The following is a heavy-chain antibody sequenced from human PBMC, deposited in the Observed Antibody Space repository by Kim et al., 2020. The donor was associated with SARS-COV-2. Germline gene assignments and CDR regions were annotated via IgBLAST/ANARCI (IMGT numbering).Heavy chain of an antibody. J-gene: IGHJ4*02. D-gene: IGHD3-22*01. CDR2: IYSGGST. V-gene: IGHV3-53*01. CDR3: ARDTSSGYYGENDY. Sequence: GGSLRLSCAASGFTVSSNYMSWVRQAPGKGLEWVSVIYSGGSTYYADSVKGRFTISRDNSKNTLYLQMNSLRAEDTAVYYCARDTSSGYYGENDYWGQGTLVTVSS. CDR1: GFTVSSNY.